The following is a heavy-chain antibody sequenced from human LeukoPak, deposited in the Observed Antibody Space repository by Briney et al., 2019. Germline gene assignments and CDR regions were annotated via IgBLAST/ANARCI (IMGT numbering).Heavy chain of an antibody. CDR3: ARVRIQLWSLMDV. V-gene: IGHV4-59*01. Sequence: PSETLSLTCTISGGPISDYYWGWIRQPPGKGLAWIGYSHSSGDTNYNSSLKSRVTISVDTSKNQFSLKLSSVTAADTAVYYCARVRIQLWSLMDVWGKGTTVTVSS. D-gene: IGHD5-18*01. CDR2: SHSSGDT. J-gene: IGHJ6*03. CDR1: GGPISDYY.